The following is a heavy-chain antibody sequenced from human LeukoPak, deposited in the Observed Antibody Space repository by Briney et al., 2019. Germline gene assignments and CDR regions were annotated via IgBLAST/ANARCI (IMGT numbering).Heavy chain of an antibody. Sequence: GGSLRLSCAASGFSLSSYWMTWVRQAPGKGLEWVANIKQDGSEKYYVDSVKGRFTISRDNAKNSLYLQMNSLRAEDTAVYYCSRETNDFWSGRRIDYWGQGALVTVSS. J-gene: IGHJ4*02. CDR1: GFSLSSYW. V-gene: IGHV3-7*01. CDR3: SRETNDFWSGRRIDY. D-gene: IGHD3-3*01. CDR2: IKQDGSEK.